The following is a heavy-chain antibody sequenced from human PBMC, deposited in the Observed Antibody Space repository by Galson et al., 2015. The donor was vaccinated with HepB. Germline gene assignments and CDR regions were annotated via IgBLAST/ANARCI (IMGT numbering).Heavy chain of an antibody. CDR2: INPSGGST. D-gene: IGHD3-22*01. Sequence: VKVSYKASGYTFTSYYMQWVRQAPGQGLEWMGIINPSGGSTSYAQKFQGRVTMTRDTSTSTVYMELSSLRSEDTAVYYCARDLGNYYDSSGYYGYWGQGTLVTVSS. J-gene: IGHJ4*02. V-gene: IGHV1-46*01. CDR1: GYTFTSYY. CDR3: ARDLGNYYDSSGYYGY.